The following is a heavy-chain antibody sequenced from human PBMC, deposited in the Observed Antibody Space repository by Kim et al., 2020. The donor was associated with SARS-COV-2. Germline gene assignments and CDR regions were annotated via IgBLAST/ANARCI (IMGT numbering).Heavy chain of an antibody. J-gene: IGHJ6*03. CDR3: ARHNPFWSEMDYCYYMDV. CDR1: GYSFTSYW. CDR2: IYPGDSDT. V-gene: IGHV5-51*01. Sequence: GESLKISCKGSGYSFTSYWIGWVRQMPGKGLEWMGIIYPGDSDTRYSPSFQGQVTISADKSISTAYLQWSSLKASDTAMYYCARHNPFWSEMDYCYYMDVWGKGTTVTVSS. D-gene: IGHD3-3*01.